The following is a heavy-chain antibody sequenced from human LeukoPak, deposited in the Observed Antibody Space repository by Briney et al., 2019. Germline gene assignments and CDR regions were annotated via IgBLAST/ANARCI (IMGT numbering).Heavy chain of an antibody. J-gene: IGHJ5*02. Sequence: GGSLRLSCAASGFTFTIYAMTWVSQAPGKGLEWVSASGSGGSTYYADSVKGRFTISRDNSKNTLYLQMSSLRAEDTAVYYCAKEDLYGSVKWFDPWGQGTLVTVSS. CDR3: AKEDLYGSVKWFDP. CDR1: GFTFTIYA. D-gene: IGHD3-10*01. V-gene: IGHV3-23*01. CDR2: SGSGGST.